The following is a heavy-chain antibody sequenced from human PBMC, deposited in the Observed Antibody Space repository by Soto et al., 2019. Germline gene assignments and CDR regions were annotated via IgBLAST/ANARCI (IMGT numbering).Heavy chain of an antibody. J-gene: IGHJ6*02. CDR3: ARHSGSSSWYNYYYGMDV. CDR1: GYSFTSYW. D-gene: IGHD6-13*01. Sequence: PGESLKISCKGSGYSFTSYWIGWVRQMPGKGLEWMGIIYPGDSDTRYSPSFQGQVTISADKSISTAYLQWSSLKASDTAMYYCARHSGSSSWYNYYYGMDVWGQGTTVPVSS. V-gene: IGHV5-51*01. CDR2: IYPGDSDT.